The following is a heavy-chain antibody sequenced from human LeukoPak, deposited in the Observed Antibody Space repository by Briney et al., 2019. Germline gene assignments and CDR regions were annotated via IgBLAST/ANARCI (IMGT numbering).Heavy chain of an antibody. D-gene: IGHD6-13*01. V-gene: IGHV4-61*05. CDR1: GGSISSSSYY. J-gene: IGHJ4*02. CDR3: ARHRKVGASSSWYLDY. Sequence: SETLSLTCTVSGGSISSSSYYWGWIRQPPGKGLEWIGYIYYSGSTNYNPSLKSRVTISVDTSKNQFSLKLSSVTAADTAVYYCARHRKVGASSSWYLDYWGQGTLVTVSS. CDR2: IYYSGST.